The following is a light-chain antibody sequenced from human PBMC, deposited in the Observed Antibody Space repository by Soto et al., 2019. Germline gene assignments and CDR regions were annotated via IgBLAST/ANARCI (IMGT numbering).Light chain of an antibody. V-gene: IGKV3-15*01. J-gene: IGKJ1*01. Sequence: EIVMTQSPATLSVYPGERATLSCRASQSVSSNLAWYQQKPGQAPRLLIYGASTRATGIPARFSGSGSGTEFTLTISSLQSEDFAIYFCQQYNNWPPDRTFGQGTKVEMK. CDR3: QQYNNWPPDRT. CDR1: QSVSSN. CDR2: GAS.